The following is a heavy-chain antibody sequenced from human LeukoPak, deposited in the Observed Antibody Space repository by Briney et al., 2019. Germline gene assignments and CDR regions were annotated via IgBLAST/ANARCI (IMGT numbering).Heavy chain of an antibody. CDR2: ISDSGDST. Sequence: GESLKISCAAPGFTFSSHAMSWVRQAPGKGLEWVSSISDSGDSTYYADSVKGRFTISRDNSKNTLYLQMSSLRADDTAMYYCAKLIVGARSLFDFRGQGILVTVSS. CDR1: GFTFSSHA. V-gene: IGHV3-23*01. J-gene: IGHJ4*02. D-gene: IGHD1-26*01. CDR3: AKLIVGARSLFDF.